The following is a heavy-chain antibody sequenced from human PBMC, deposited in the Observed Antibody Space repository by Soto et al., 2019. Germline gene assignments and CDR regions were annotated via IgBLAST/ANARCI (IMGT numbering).Heavy chain of an antibody. V-gene: IGHV4-4*02. Sequence: QVQLEESGPGLVKPSGTLSLTCAVSGGSISSSNWWSWVRQPPGKGLEWIGEIYHSGSTNYNPSLKSRVTISVDKSMNQFSMRLTSVTAADTAVYYCASAPRYCSGGSCYSGWFDPWGQGTLVTVPS. J-gene: IGHJ5*02. CDR3: ASAPRYCSGGSCYSGWFDP. CDR2: IYHSGST. D-gene: IGHD2-15*01. CDR1: GGSISSSNW.